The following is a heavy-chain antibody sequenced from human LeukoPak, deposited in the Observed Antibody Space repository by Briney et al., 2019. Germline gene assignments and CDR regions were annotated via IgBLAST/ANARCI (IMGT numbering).Heavy chain of an antibody. CDR2: IYYSGST. D-gene: IGHD4-23*01. J-gene: IGHJ4*02. CDR1: GGSISSGGYY. V-gene: IGHV4-39*07. CDR3: ARAGGKVRIADY. Sequence: SQTLSLTCTVSGGSISSGGYYWSWIRQPPGKGLEWIGSIYYSGSTYYNPSLKSRVTISVDTSKNQISLKLSSVTAADTAVYYCARAGGKVRIADYWGQGTLVTVSS.